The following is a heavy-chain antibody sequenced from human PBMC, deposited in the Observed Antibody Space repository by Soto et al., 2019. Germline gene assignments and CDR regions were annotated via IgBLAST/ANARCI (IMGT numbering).Heavy chain of an antibody. CDR3: ARGVVPAAINPLGP. Sequence: ASVKVSCKASGYTFTSYAMHWVRQAPGQRLEWMGWINAGNGNTKYSQKFQGRVTITRDTSASTAYMELSSLRSEDTAVYYCARGVVPAAINPLGPWGRGTLVTVSS. CDR1: GYTFTSYA. J-gene: IGHJ5*02. CDR2: INAGNGNT. V-gene: IGHV1-3*01. D-gene: IGHD2-2*01.